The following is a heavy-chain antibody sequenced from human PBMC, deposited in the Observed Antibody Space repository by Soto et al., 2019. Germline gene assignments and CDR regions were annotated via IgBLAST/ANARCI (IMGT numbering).Heavy chain of an antibody. J-gene: IGHJ6*02. CDR2: IYPGDSDT. Sequence: GESLKIACKGSGYSFTSYWIGWVRQMPGKGLECMGIIYPGDSDTRYSPSFQGQVTISADKSISTAYLQWSSLKASDTAMYYCARPRYPGRGYYGMDVWGQGTTVTVSS. CDR3: ARPRYPGRGYYGMDV. V-gene: IGHV5-51*01. CDR1: GYSFTSYW. D-gene: IGHD2-15*01.